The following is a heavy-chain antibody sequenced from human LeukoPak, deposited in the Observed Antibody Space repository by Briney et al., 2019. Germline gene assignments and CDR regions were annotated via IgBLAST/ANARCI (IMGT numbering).Heavy chain of an antibody. CDR2: IYYSGST. V-gene: IGHV4-39*01. J-gene: IGHJ3*02. CDR1: GGSISSSSYY. Sequence: PSETLSLTCTVSGGSISSSSYYWGWIRQPPGKGLERIGSIYYSGSTYYNPSLKSRVTISVDTSKNQFSLKLSSVTAADTAVYYCARYATDDAFDIWGQGTMVTVSS. CDR3: ARYATDDAFDI. D-gene: IGHD4-17*01.